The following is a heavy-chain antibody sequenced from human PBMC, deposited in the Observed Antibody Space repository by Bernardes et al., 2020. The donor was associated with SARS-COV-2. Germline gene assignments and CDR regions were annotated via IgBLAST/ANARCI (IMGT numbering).Heavy chain of an antibody. V-gene: IGHV3-7*03. J-gene: IGHJ6*02. CDR1: GFDFSDYW. CDR3: VRSAGMDV. CDR2: IKRDGSET. Sequence: GLSLRLSCAGSGFDFSDYWMTWVRQAPGKGLEWVANIKRDGSETYYVDSVKGRFTISRDNAKNLVFLQMNSLRAEDTAVFYCVRSAGMDVWGQGTMVTVSS.